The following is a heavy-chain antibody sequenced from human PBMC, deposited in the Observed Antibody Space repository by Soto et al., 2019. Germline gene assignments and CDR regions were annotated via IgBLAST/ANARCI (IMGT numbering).Heavy chain of an antibody. V-gene: IGHV4-39*01. Sequence: QLQLQESGPGLVKPSETLSLTCTVSGGSISSSSYYWGWIRQPPGKGLEWIGSIYYSGSTYYNPSLKSRVNISVDTSKNQFSLKLSSVTAADTAVYYCARRWGYYIDYWGQGTLVTVSS. CDR2: IYYSGST. J-gene: IGHJ4*02. CDR3: ARRWGYYIDY. D-gene: IGHD3-16*01. CDR1: GGSISSSSYY.